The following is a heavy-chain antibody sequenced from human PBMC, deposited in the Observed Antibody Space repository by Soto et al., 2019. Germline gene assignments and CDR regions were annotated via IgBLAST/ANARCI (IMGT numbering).Heavy chain of an antibody. CDR3: ARPNAYSSSWFNYYGMDV. J-gene: IGHJ6*02. CDR1: GYSFNTYW. V-gene: IGHV5-51*01. D-gene: IGHD6-13*01. Sequence: LKISCKASGYSFNTYWIDWVRQMPGKGLEWMGLIYPGDSETRYSPSFQGQVTISADKSINTAYLQWSSLKASDTAMYYCARPNAYSSSWFNYYGMDVWGQGTTVTVSS. CDR2: IYPGDSET.